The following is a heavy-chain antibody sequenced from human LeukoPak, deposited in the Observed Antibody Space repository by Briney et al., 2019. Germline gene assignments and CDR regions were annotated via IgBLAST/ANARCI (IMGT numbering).Heavy chain of an antibody. V-gene: IGHV4-59*11. J-gene: IGHJ4*02. CDR3: ARDNGAGGSGYDFYY. CDR2: IYYSGST. Sequence: SETLSLTCTVSGGSISSHYWSWIRQPPGKGLEWLGYIYYSGSTNYNPSLKSRVTISVDTPKNQFSLKLSSVTAADTAVYYCARDNGAGGSGYDFYYWGEGTLVTVSS. D-gene: IGHD3-3*01. CDR1: GGSISSHY.